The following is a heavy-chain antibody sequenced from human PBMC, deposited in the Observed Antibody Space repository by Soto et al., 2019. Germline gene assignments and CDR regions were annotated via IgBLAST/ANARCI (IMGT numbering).Heavy chain of an antibody. D-gene: IGHD3-10*01. V-gene: IGHV4-31*03. CDR3: ARYGSGSYFDWFDP. CDR1: GGSINSGVYY. Sequence: SETLASTCTVSGGSINSGVYYGIWIRQHPGKGLEWIGYIYYSGSTYYNPSLKSRVTISVDTSKNQFSLKLSSVTAADTAVYYCARYGSGSYFDWFDPWGQGTLVTVSS. J-gene: IGHJ5*02. CDR2: IYYSGST.